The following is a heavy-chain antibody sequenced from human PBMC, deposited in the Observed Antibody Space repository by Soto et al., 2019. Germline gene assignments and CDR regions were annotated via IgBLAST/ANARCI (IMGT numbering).Heavy chain of an antibody. V-gene: IGHV4-59*08. D-gene: IGHD5-18*01. CDR3: ARQRGYTYGDFDY. Sequence: SETLSLTCTVSGGSISGYYLTWIRQPPGKGLEWIGYTFYSGSTIYNPSLKSRVTISVDMSKNQFSLKVKSVTAADTAVYYCARQRGYTYGDFDYWGQGTLVTVSS. CDR2: TFYSGST. CDR1: GGSISGYY. J-gene: IGHJ4*02.